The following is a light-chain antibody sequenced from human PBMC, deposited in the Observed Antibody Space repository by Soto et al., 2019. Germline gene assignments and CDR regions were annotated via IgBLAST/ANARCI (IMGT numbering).Light chain of an antibody. V-gene: IGLV1-47*02. CDR1: RSNIGNND. CDR3: AAWDDNLSGGI. CDR2: SNN. Sequence: QSVLTQPPSASGTPGQRVTISCSGSRSNIGNNDVCWYQQLPGATPKLLIYSNNQGPSGVPDRFSGSKSGTSASLVISGLRSEDEADYYCAAWDDNLSGGIFGGGTKVTV. J-gene: IGLJ2*01.